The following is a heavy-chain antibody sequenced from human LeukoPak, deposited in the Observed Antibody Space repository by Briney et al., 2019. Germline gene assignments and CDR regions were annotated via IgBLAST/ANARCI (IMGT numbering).Heavy chain of an antibody. V-gene: IGHV4-38-2*02. J-gene: IGHJ4*02. Sequence: SETLSLTCTVSGYSISSGYYWGWIRQPPGKGLEWIGSIYHSGNTYYNPSLTSRVTISVDTSKNQFSLKLSSVTAADTAVYYCASTITVTTDYWGQGTLVTVSS. D-gene: IGHD4-17*01. CDR3: ASTITVTTDY. CDR2: IYHSGNT. CDR1: GYSISSGYY.